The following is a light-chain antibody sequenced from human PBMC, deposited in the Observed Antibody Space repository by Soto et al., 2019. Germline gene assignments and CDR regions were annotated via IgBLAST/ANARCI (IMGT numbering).Light chain of an antibody. V-gene: IGKV1-5*01. J-gene: IGKJ5*01. CDR2: DAS. CDR1: QTISSW. CDR3: QQYHTSSIT. Sequence: DIQMTQSPSTLSASLGDRVTXXXXASQTISSWLAWYQQKPGKAPTLLIYDASTLXRGVPSRFSGTGSGTEFTLSIDSLQPDDFATYYCQQYHTSSITFGQGTRLEIK.